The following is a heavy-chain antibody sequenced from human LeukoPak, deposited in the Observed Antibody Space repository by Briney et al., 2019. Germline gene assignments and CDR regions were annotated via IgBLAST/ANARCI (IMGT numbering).Heavy chain of an antibody. CDR3: ARDRPMIVVADAFDI. J-gene: IGHJ3*02. D-gene: IGHD3-22*01. CDR1: GFTFSSYE. CDR2: ISSSSSYI. V-gene: IGHV3-21*01. Sequence: PGGSLRLSCAASGFTFSSYEMNWVRQAPGKGLEWVSFISSSSSYIYYADSVKGRFTISRDNAKNSLYVQMNSLRAEDTAVYYCARDRPMIVVADAFDIWGQGTMVTVSS.